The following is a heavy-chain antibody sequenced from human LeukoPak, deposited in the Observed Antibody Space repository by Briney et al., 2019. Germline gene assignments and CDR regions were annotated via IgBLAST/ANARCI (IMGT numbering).Heavy chain of an antibody. CDR2: INHSGST. J-gene: IGHJ4*02. Sequence: LETLSLTCAVYGGSFSGYYWSWIRQPPGKGLEWIGEINHSGSTNYNPSLKSRVTISVDTSKNQFSLKLSSVTAADTAVYYCARRVVVGQQLFSFDYWGQGTLVTVSS. D-gene: IGHD6-13*01. CDR3: ARRVVVGQQLFSFDY. CDR1: GGSFSGYY. V-gene: IGHV4-34*01.